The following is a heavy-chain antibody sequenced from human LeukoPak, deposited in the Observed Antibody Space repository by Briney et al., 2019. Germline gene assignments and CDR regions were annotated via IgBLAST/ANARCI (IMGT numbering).Heavy chain of an antibody. Sequence: ASVTVSCKASGYSFTGYYMHWVRQAPGQGLEWMGWINPDSGDTNHAQNFQGRVTMTRDTSISTAYMELSRLRSDDTAVYYCARGQGSSGYYPGDYWGQGTLVTVSS. CDR3: ARGQGSSGYYPGDY. CDR2: INPDSGDT. CDR1: GYSFTGYY. J-gene: IGHJ4*02. V-gene: IGHV1-2*02. D-gene: IGHD3-22*01.